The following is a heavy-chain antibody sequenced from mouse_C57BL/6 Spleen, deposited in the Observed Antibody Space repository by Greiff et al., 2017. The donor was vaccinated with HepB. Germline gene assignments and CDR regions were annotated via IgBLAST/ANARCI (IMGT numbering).Heavy chain of an antibody. J-gene: IGHJ2*01. CDR2: IYPGDGDT. Sequence: QVQLKESGPELVKPGASVKISCKASGYAFSSSWMNWVKQRPGKGLEWIGRIYPGDGDTNYNGKFKGKATLTADKSSSTAYMQLSSLTSEDSAVYFCARRDYGSGYWGQGTTLTVSS. D-gene: IGHD1-1*01. CDR1: GYAFSSSW. V-gene: IGHV1-82*01. CDR3: ARRDYGSGY.